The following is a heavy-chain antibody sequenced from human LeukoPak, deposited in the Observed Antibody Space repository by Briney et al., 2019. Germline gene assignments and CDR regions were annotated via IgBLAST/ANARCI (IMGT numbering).Heavy chain of an antibody. V-gene: IGHV1-2*02. D-gene: IGHD5-12*01. J-gene: IGHJ4*02. CDR1: GYTFTGYY. CDR3: ARGNSGYDKSFGY. Sequence: ASVKVSCKASGYTFTGYYMHWVRQAPGQGLEWMGWINPNSGGTNYAQKFQGRVTMTRDTSISTAYMELSRLRSDDTAVYYCARGNSGYDKSFGYWGQGTLVTVSS. CDR2: INPNSGGT.